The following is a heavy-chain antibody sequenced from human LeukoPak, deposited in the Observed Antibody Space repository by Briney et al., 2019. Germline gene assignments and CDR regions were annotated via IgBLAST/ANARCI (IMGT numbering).Heavy chain of an antibody. J-gene: IGHJ4*02. D-gene: IGHD3-10*01. Sequence: ASVKVSCKVSGYTLTELSMHWVRQAPGKGLEWMGGFDPEDGETIYAQKFQGRVTMTEDTSTDTAYMELGSLRSEDTAVYYCATALVPERITMVRGVTTPFDYWGQGTLVTVSS. CDR1: GYTLTELS. CDR2: FDPEDGET. V-gene: IGHV1-24*01. CDR3: ATALVPERITMVRGVTTPFDY.